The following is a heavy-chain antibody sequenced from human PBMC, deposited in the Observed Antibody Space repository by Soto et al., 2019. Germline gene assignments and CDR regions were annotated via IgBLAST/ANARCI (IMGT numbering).Heavy chain of an antibody. V-gene: IGHV1-3*01. Sequence: GASVKVSCKTSGYSFTDYAIHWVRQAPGQALEWLGWIAAGNGNTRFSQKIQDRVTITRDTSATTAYMELTSLRAEDTAVYYCARVSQWPSSPPTFDPWGQGTLVTVSS. CDR2: IAAGNGNT. D-gene: IGHD6-19*01. CDR3: ARVSQWPSSPPTFDP. CDR1: GYSFTDYA. J-gene: IGHJ5*02.